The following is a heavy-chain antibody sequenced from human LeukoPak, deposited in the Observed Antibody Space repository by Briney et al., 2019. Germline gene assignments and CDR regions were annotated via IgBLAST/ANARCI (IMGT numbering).Heavy chain of an antibody. J-gene: IGHJ4*02. Sequence: GGSLRLSCAASGFTFSSYWMSWVRQAPGKGLEGVGNIKQDGSEKYYVDSVKGRFTISRDNAKNSLYLQMNSLRAEDTAVYYCARDGPRYSSSSGLLDYWGQGTLVTVSS. D-gene: IGHD6-6*01. CDR1: GFTFSSYW. CDR3: ARDGPRYSSSSGLLDY. CDR2: IKQDGSEK. V-gene: IGHV3-7*01.